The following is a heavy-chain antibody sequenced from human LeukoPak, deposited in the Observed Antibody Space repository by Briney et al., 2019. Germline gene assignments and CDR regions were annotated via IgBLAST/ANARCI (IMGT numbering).Heavy chain of an antibody. CDR2: VSSSSGYI. CDR3: ASHYSGYANY. V-gene: IGHV3-21*01. J-gene: IGHJ4*02. D-gene: IGHD5-12*01. Sequence: GGSLRLSCAASGFTVSSNYMSWVRQAPGKGLEWVSSVSSSSGYIYYADSVKGRFTISRDNAKNLVFLQMNSLRAEDTALCYCASHYSGYANYWGQGTLVTVSS. CDR1: GFTVSSNY.